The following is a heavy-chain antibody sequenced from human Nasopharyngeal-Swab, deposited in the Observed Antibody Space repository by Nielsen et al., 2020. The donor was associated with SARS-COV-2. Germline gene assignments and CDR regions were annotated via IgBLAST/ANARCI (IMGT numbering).Heavy chain of an antibody. D-gene: IGHD5-12*01. J-gene: IGHJ4*02. Sequence: GGSLSLSCAASGFTFSSYAMSWFRQAPGKGLEWVSAISGSGGSTYYADSVKGRFTISRDNSKNTLYLQMNSLRAEDTAVYYCAKDGGDYDYSAGWGQGTLVTASS. V-gene: IGHV3-23*01. CDR2: ISGSGGST. CDR1: GFTFSSYA. CDR3: AKDGGDYDYSAG.